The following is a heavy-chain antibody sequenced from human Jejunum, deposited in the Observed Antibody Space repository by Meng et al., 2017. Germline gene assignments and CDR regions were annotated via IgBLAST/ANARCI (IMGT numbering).Heavy chain of an antibody. CDR3: ASYDLFTGFGFDY. CDR2: IYYSGIT. CDR1: GGSISSYY. D-gene: IGHD3-9*01. J-gene: IGHJ4*02. Sequence: QVQLQESGPGLVKPSETLSLTCTVSGGSISSYYWSWIRQPPGKGLEWIGYIYYSGITTYSPSLKSRVTISVDTSKNQFFLKLGSVTAADTAVYYCASYDLFTGFGFDYWGQGTLVTVSS. V-gene: IGHV4-59*08.